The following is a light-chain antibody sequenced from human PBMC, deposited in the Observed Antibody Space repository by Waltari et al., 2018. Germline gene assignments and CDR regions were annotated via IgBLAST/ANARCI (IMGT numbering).Light chain of an antibody. V-gene: IGLV1-51*02. CDR3: GTWDSSLSGAV. CDR1: HSNIGNNY. J-gene: IGLJ7*01. Sequence: QSVLTQPPSVSAAPGQRVTISCSGGHSNIGNNYVSWYRQIPGTAPKLLIYEMSERPSGFPGRFSGSKSGTSATLDITGLQDGDEADYYCGTWDSSLSGAVFGGGTHLTVL. CDR2: EMS.